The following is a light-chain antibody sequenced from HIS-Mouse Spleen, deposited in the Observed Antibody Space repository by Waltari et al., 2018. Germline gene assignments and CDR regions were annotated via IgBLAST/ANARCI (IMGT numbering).Light chain of an antibody. J-gene: IGLJ2*01. V-gene: IGLV3-10*01. Sequence: SYELTQPPSVSVSPGQTARITCSGDALPKPSAYWYQQKSGQAPVLAVYEDSKRPSGIPERFSGSSSGTMATLTISGAQVEDEADYYCYSTDSSGNHRVFGGGTKLTVL. CDR3: YSTDSSGNHRV. CDR2: EDS. CDR1: ALPKPS.